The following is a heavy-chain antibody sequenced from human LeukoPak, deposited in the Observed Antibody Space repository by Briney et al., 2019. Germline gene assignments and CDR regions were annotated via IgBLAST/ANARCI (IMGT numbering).Heavy chain of an antibody. CDR1: GFTFSSYG. D-gene: IGHD3-3*01. Sequence: GGSLRLSCAASGFTFSSYGMHWVRQAPGKGLEWVAVISYDGSNKYYTDSVKGRFTISRDNSKNTLYLQMNSLRAEDTAVYCCATFLEWLLYLDYWGQGTLVTVSS. CDR3: ATFLEWLLYLDY. V-gene: IGHV3-30*03. J-gene: IGHJ4*02. CDR2: ISYDGSNK.